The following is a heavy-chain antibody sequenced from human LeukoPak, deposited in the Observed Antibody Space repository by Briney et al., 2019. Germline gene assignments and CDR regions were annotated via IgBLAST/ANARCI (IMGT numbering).Heavy chain of an antibody. CDR3: ARDDALVATGSFDY. CDR1: GYTFTSYG. J-gene: IGHJ4*02. CDR2: ISAYNGNT. V-gene: IGHV1-18*01. Sequence: ASLKVSCKASGYTFTSYGINWVRQAPGQGLECMGWISAYNGNTNYAQKLQGRVTMTTDTSTSTAYMELRSLRSDDTAVYYCARDDALVATGSFDYWGQGTLVTVSS. D-gene: IGHD5-12*01.